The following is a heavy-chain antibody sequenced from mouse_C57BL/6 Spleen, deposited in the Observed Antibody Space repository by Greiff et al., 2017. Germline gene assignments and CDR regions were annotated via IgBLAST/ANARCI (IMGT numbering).Heavy chain of an antibody. V-gene: IGHV1-19*01. CDR1: GYTFTDYY. CDR3: ARYGDYYAMDY. D-gene: IGHD1-1*02. J-gene: IGHJ4*01. Sequence: EVQLQQSGPVLVKPGASVKMSCKASGYTFTDYYMNWVKQSHGKSLEWIGVINPYNGGTSYNQKFKGKATLTVDKSSSTADMELNSLTSEDSAVYYCARYGDYYAMDYWGQGTSVTVSS. CDR2: INPYNGGT.